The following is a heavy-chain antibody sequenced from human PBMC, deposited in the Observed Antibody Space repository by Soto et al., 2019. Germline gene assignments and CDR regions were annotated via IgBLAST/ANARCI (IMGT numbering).Heavy chain of an antibody. CDR3: ARRGEAVAGSFDY. CDR1: GGSISSSSYY. Sequence: PSETLSLTCTVSGGSISSSSYYWGWLRQPPGKGLEWIGSIYYSGSTYYNPSLKSRVTISVDTSKNQFSLKLSSVTAADTAVYYCARRGEAVAGSFDYWGQGTLVTVSS. D-gene: IGHD6-19*01. J-gene: IGHJ4*02. CDR2: IYYSGST. V-gene: IGHV4-39*01.